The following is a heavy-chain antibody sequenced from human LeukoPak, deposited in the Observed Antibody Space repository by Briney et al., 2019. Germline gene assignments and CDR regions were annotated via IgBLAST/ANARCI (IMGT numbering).Heavy chain of an antibody. CDR3: AKRGSCSSTSCLSTTLDY. J-gene: IGHJ4*02. V-gene: IGHV3-30*18. D-gene: IGHD2-2*01. CDR1: GFTFSSYG. Sequence: GGSLRLSCAASGFTFSSYGMHWVRQALGKGLEWVAVISYDGSNKYYADSVKGRFTISRDNSKNTLYLQMNSLRAEDTAVYYCAKRGSCSSTSCLSTTLDYWGQGTLVTVSS. CDR2: ISYDGSNK.